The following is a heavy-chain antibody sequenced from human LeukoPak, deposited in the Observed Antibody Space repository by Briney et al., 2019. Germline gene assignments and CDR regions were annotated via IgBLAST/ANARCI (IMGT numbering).Heavy chain of an antibody. Sequence: SETLSLTCAVSGGSISSSNWWSWVRQPPGKGLEWIGEIYHGGSTNYNPSLKSRVTISVDKSKNQFSLKLSSVTAADTAVYYCARVEWLTNYYYYGMDVWGQGTTVTVSS. J-gene: IGHJ6*02. CDR1: GGSISSSNW. D-gene: IGHD3-3*01. CDR2: IYHGGST. V-gene: IGHV4-4*02. CDR3: ARVEWLTNYYYYGMDV.